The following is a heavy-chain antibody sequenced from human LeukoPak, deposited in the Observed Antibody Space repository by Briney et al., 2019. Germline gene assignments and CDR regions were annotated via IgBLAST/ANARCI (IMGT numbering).Heavy chain of an antibody. CDR1: GGSISSYY. J-gene: IGHJ6*03. V-gene: IGHV4-4*07. Sequence: SETLSLTCTVSGGSISSYYWSWIRQPAGKGLEWIGRIYTSGSTNYNPSLKSRVTMSVDTSKNQFSLKLSSVTAADTAVYYCARVNILTGYYGYYYMDVWGKGTTVTISS. CDR2: IYTSGST. D-gene: IGHD3-9*01. CDR3: ARVNILTGYYGYYYMDV.